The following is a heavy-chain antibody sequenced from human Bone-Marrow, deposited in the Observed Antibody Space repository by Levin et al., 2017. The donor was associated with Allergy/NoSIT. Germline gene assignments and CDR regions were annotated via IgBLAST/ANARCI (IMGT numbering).Heavy chain of an antibody. Sequence: GESLKISCAASGFTFSSYGMHWVRQAPGKGLEWVAVISYDGSNKYYADSVKGRFTISRDNSKNTLYLQMNSLRAEDTAVYYCAKEPGYCISTSCPSDISFDYWGQGTLVTVSS. CDR2: ISYDGSNK. V-gene: IGHV3-30*18. CDR3: AKEPGYCISTSCPSDISFDY. J-gene: IGHJ4*02. CDR1: GFTFSSYG. D-gene: IGHD2-2*01.